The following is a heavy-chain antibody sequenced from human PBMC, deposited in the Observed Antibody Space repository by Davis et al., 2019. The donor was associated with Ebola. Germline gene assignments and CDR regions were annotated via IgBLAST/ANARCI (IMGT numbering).Heavy chain of an antibody. CDR2: IIPVYGTT. Sequence: AASVKVSCKASGYTFTSYDINWVRQATGQGLEWMGAIIPVYGTTTYAQAFQDRVTMTADESTSTAYMELSNVRPDDTAVYYCARHGDYDPWFDPWGQGTLVTVSS. D-gene: IGHD4-17*01. J-gene: IGHJ5*02. CDR1: GYTFTSYD. CDR3: ARHGDYDPWFDP. V-gene: IGHV1-69*13.